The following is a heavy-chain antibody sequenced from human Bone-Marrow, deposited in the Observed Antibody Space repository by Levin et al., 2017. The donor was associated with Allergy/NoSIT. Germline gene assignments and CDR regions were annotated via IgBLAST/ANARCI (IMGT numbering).Heavy chain of an antibody. CDR3: ARGGSSWYGDGMDV. Sequence: GSLRLSCTVSGGSISSYYWSWIRQPPGKGLEWIGYIYYSGSTNYNPSLKSRVTISVDTSKNQFSLKLNSVTAADTAVYYCARGGSSWYGDGMDVWGQGTTVTVSS. V-gene: IGHV4-59*01. CDR1: GGSISSYY. J-gene: IGHJ6*02. CDR2: IYYSGST. D-gene: IGHD6-13*01.